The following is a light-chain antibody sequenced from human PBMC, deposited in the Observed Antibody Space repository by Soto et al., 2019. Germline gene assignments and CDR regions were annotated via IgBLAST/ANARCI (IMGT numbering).Light chain of an antibody. J-gene: IGKJ1*01. V-gene: IGKV1-5*03. CDR1: QTINGW. Sequence: DIQMTQSPSTLAASVGDRVTITCRASQTINGWLAWYQQNPGKAPKLLIYKTSSLESGVPSRFSGSGSGTELTRTITSLQPADFATYYCQHYDSISKTFGQGTKVEVK. CDR3: QHYDSISKT. CDR2: KTS.